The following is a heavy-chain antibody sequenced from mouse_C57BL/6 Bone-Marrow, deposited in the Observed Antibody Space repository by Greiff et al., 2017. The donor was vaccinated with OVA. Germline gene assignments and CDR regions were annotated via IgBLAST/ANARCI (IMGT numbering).Heavy chain of an antibody. J-gene: IGHJ3*01. V-gene: IGHV10-1*01. CDR1: GFSFNTYA. CDR3: VRGWLLRAFAY. Sequence: EVMLVESGGGLVQPKGSLKLSCAASGFSFNTYAMNWVRQAPGKGLEWVARIRSKSNNYATYYADSVKDRFTISRDDSESMLYLQMNNLKTEDTAMYYCVRGWLLRAFAYWGQGTLVTVSA. D-gene: IGHD2-3*01. CDR2: IRSKSNNYAT.